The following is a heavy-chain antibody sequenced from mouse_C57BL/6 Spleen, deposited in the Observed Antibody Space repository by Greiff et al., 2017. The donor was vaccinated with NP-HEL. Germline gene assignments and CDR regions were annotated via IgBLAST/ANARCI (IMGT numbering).Heavy chain of an antibody. CDR1: GYTFTDHT. V-gene: IGHV1-78*01. Sequence: VQLQQSDAELVKPGASVKISCQVSGYTFTDHTIHWMKQRPEQGLEWIGYIYPRDGSIKYNEKFKGKATLTADKSSSTAYMQLNSLTSEDSAVYFYARTGVYVYDWFAYWGQGTLVTVSA. J-gene: IGHJ3*01. CDR2: IYPRDGSI. CDR3: ARTGVYVYDWFAY. D-gene: IGHD2-2*01.